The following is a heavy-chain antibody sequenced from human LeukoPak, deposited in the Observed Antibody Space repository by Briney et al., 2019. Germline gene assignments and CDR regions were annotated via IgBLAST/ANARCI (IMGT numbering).Heavy chain of an antibody. D-gene: IGHD6-13*01. Sequence: PGGSLRLSCAASGFTFSSYEMNWVRQAPGKGLEWVSYISSSGSTIYYADSVKGRFTISRDNAKNSLYLQMNSLRAEDTAVYYCARGGYSSSWYSSWGQGTLVTVSS. CDR3: ARGGYSSSWYSS. V-gene: IGHV3-48*03. CDR1: GFTFSSYE. CDR2: ISSSGSTI. J-gene: IGHJ5*02.